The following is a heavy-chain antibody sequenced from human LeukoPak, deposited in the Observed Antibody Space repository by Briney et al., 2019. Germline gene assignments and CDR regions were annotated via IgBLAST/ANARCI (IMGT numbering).Heavy chain of an antibody. CDR3: ARGGYYDFWSGYRSPNWFDP. V-gene: IGHV4-34*01. D-gene: IGHD3-3*01. J-gene: IGHJ5*02. CDR2: ISHSGST. Sequence: SETLSLTCTVSGGSISSYYWSWIRQPPGKGLEWIGEISHSGSTNYNPSLKSRVTISVDTSKNQFSLKLSSVTAADTAVYYCARGGYYDFWSGYRSPNWFDPWGQGTLVTVSS. CDR1: GGSISSYY.